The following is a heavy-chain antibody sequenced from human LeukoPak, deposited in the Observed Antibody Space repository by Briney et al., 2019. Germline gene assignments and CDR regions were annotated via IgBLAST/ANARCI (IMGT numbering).Heavy chain of an antibody. D-gene: IGHD2-2*01. CDR1: GGSISSSGYY. Sequence: SETLSLTCTVSGGSISSSGYYWGWIRQPPGKGLEWIGSIYHSGSTYYNPSLKSRVTISVDTSKNQFSLKLSSVTAADTAVYYCARGRQHDYWGQGTLVTVSS. CDR3: ARGRQHDY. CDR2: IYHSGST. V-gene: IGHV4-39*07. J-gene: IGHJ4*02.